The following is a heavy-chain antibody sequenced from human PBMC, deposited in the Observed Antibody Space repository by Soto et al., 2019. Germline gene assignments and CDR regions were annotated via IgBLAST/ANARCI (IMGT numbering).Heavy chain of an antibody. J-gene: IGHJ4*02. CDR1: GGPFTDYS. CDR2: IIPVLATP. Sequence: QVQLLQSGAEVKKPGSSVKVSCKASGGPFTDYSINWVRQAPGQGLEWMGGIIPVLATPNYAQKNQGRVTITANKSTSTTYMELRKLTSENTAVYFCERDPDYGANSGLGLVDSWGQGTLVTVTS. D-gene: IGHD4-17*01. V-gene: IGHV1-69*06. CDR3: ERDPDYGANSGLGLVDS.